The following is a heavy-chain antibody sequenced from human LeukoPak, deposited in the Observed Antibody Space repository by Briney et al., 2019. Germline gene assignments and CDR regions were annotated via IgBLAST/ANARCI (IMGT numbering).Heavy chain of an antibody. Sequence: GGSLRLPCAPSGVTFADYAMHWVREAPGKGLGWGSGISWNSGSIGYADSVKGRFTISRDNAKNSLYLQMNSLRAEDTALYYCAKDTDSSGFYYFDYWGQGTLVTVSS. D-gene: IGHD6-19*01. CDR2: ISWNSGSI. J-gene: IGHJ4*02. CDR3: AKDTDSSGFYYFDY. CDR1: GVTFADYA. V-gene: IGHV3-9*01.